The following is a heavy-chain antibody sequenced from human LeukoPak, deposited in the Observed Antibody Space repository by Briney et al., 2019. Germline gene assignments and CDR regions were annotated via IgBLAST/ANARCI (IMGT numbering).Heavy chain of an antibody. CDR1: GGSISSYY. CDR2: IYYSGST. D-gene: IGHD3-22*01. J-gene: IGHJ4*02. CDR3: ARDALHHYDSSGYYLDY. Sequence: SETLSLTCTVSGGSISSYYWSWIRQPPGKGLDWIGYIYYSGSTNYNPSLKSRVTISVDTSKNQFSLKLSSVTAADTAVYYCARDALHHYDSSGYYLDYWGQGTLVTVSS. V-gene: IGHV4-59*01.